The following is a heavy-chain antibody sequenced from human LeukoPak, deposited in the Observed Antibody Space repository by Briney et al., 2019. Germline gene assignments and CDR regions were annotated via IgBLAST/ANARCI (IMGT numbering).Heavy chain of an antibody. V-gene: IGHV4-59*01. J-gene: IGHJ4*02. D-gene: IGHD2-15*01. CDR1: GGSISSYY. CDR3: ARGYCSGGSCYWNDY. Sequence: SETLSLTCTVSGGSISSYYWSWIRQPPGKGLEWIGYIYYSGSTNYKPSLKSRVTISVDTSKNQFSLKLSSVTAADTAVYYCARGYCSGGSCYWNDYWGQGTLVTVSS. CDR2: IYYSGST.